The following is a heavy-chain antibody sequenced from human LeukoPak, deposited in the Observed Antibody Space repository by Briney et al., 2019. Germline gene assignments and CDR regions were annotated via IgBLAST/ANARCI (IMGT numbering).Heavy chain of an antibody. CDR1: GFTFSSYE. Sequence: PGGSLRLSCAASGFTFSSYEMNWVRQASGKGLEWVSYISSSGSTIYYADSVKGRFTISRDNAKNSLYVQMNSLRAEDTAVYYCARVSNDYGGPLDYWGQGTLVTVSS. V-gene: IGHV3-48*03. D-gene: IGHD4/OR15-4a*01. CDR3: ARVSNDYGGPLDY. CDR2: ISSSGSTI. J-gene: IGHJ4*02.